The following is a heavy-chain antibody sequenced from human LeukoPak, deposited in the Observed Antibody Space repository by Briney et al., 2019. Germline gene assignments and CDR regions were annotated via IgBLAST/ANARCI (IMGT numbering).Heavy chain of an antibody. D-gene: IGHD6-19*01. CDR2: ISGSGGST. Sequence: GGSLRLSCAASGFTFSSYAMSWVRQAPGKGLEWVSAISGSGGSTYYADSVKGRFTISRDNSKNTVYLQMNSLTVDDTAIYYCAKSGDSGGWWLRGYFDSWGQGTPVTVSS. CDR1: GFTFSSYA. J-gene: IGHJ4*02. CDR3: AKSGDSGGWWLRGYFDS. V-gene: IGHV3-23*01.